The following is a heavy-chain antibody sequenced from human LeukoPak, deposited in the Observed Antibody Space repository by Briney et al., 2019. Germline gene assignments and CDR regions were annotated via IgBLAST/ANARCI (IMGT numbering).Heavy chain of an antibody. Sequence: SQTLSLTCTVSGGSISSGDYYWTWIRQPPGKGLDWIGYIYYSGNTNYNPSLKSRVTISLDTSKNQFSLKLTSVTAADTAMYYCARRTAKTPNYFDYWGQGALVTVSA. V-gene: IGHV4-61*08. CDR1: GGSISSGDYY. CDR2: IYYSGNT. D-gene: IGHD1-1*01. CDR3: ARRTAKTPNYFDY. J-gene: IGHJ4*02.